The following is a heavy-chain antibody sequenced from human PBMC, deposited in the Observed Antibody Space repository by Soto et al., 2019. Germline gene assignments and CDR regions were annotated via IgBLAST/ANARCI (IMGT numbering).Heavy chain of an antibody. V-gene: IGHV1-46*01. Sequence: QVQLVQSGAEVKRPGASVKVSCKAPGDTFTSYYLNWVRQAPGQGLEWMGVINPHGGSTKYAQKFQGRITMTRDTSRSTVYMELSSLRSDDTAVYYCARDPTANRASVYFDLWGRGTLVNVSS. CDR2: INPHGGST. J-gene: IGHJ2*01. D-gene: IGHD1-1*01. CDR1: GDTFTSYY. CDR3: ARDPTANRASVYFDL.